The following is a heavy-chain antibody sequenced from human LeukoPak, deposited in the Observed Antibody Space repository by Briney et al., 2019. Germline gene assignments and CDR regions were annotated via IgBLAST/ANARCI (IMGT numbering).Heavy chain of an antibody. J-gene: IGHJ3*02. CDR3: ARVLDLSKRGLDAFDI. V-gene: IGHV4-61*08. CDR1: GGSISSGGHY. D-gene: IGHD3-16*01. CDR2: VYYSGST. Sequence: SQTLSLTCTVSGGSISSGGHYWSWIRQPPGKGLEWIGYVYYSGSTNYNPSLKSRVTISVDTSKKQFSLKLSSATAADTAVYYCARVLDLSKRGLDAFDIWGQGTMVTVSS.